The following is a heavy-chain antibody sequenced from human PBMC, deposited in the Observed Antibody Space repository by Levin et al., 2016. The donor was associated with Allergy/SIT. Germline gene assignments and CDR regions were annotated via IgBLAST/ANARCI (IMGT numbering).Heavy chain of an antibody. CDR3: ARDLSAGVVVRFLEWLYPGLFDY. J-gene: IGHJ4*02. V-gene: IGHV3-7*01. D-gene: IGHD3-3*01. Sequence: WIRQPPGKGLEWVANIKQDGSEKYYVDSVKGRFTISRDNAKNSLYLQMNSLRAEDTAVYYCARDLSAGVVVRFLEWLYPGLFDYWGQGTLVTVSS. CDR2: IKQDGSEK.